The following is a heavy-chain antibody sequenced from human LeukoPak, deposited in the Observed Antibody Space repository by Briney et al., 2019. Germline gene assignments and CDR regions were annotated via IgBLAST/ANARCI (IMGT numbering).Heavy chain of an antibody. CDR1: GYSFTSYW. D-gene: IGHD3-3*01. CDR2: IYPGDSDT. CDR3: ARGSGLEWLFPNWFDP. V-gene: IGHV5-51*01. J-gene: IGHJ5*02. Sequence: GESLKISCKGSGYSFTSYWIGWVRQMPGKGLEWIGIIYPGDSDTRYSPSFQGQVTISADKSISTAYLQWSSLKASDTATYYCARGSGLEWLFPNWFDPWGQGTLVTVSS.